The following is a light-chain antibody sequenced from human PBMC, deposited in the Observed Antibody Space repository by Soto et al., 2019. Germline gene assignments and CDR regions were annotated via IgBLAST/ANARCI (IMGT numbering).Light chain of an antibody. CDR3: QQYESSPVT. V-gene: IGKV3-20*01. J-gene: IGKJ1*01. Sequence: EMVLTQSPGTLSLSPGERATLSCRASQSVSSSYLAWFQQKPGQAPRLLIYGASSRATAIPDRFSGSGSGADFTLTISRLEPEDFAVYYCQQYESSPVTFSQGTKVEIK. CDR2: GAS. CDR1: QSVSSSY.